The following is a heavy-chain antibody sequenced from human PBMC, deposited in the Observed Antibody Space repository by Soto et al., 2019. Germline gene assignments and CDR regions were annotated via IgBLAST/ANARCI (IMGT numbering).Heavy chain of an antibody. J-gene: IGHJ6*02. Sequence: QVQLVQSGAEVKKPGASVKVSCKASRYTFTSYDINWVRQATGQGLEWMGWMNPNSGNTGYAQKFQGRVTMTRNTSISSAYLELSSLRSEDTAVYYCARAINWGDYYYYGTDVWRQGTTLTVSS. D-gene: IGHD7-27*01. CDR3: ARAINWGDYYYYGTDV. CDR2: MNPNSGNT. CDR1: RYTFTSYD. V-gene: IGHV1-8*01.